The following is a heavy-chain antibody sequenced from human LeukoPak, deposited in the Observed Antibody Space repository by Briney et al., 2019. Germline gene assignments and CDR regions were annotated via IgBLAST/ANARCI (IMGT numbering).Heavy chain of an antibody. D-gene: IGHD1-26*01. Sequence: SETLSLTCTVSGGSISSYYWSWIRQPPGKGLEWIGYIYYSGSTNYNPSLKSRVTISVDTSKNQFSLKLSSVTAADTAVYYCARDLGRYGMDVWGQGTTVTVSS. CDR1: GGSISSYY. V-gene: IGHV4-59*01. J-gene: IGHJ6*02. CDR2: IYYSGST. CDR3: ARDLGRYGMDV.